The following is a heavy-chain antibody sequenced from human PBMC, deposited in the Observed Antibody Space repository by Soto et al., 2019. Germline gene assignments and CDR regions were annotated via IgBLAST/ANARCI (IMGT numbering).Heavy chain of an antibody. CDR2: IYHSGST. V-gene: IGHV4-30-2*01. Sequence: SETLSLTCAVSGGSISSGGYSWSWIRQPPGKGLEWIGYIYHSGSTYYNPSLKSRVTISVDRSKNQFSLKLSSVTAADTAVYYCARGSGYDFARTYYYGMDVWGQGTTVTVSS. J-gene: IGHJ6*02. CDR1: GGSISSGGYS. D-gene: IGHD5-12*01. CDR3: ARGSGYDFARTYYYGMDV.